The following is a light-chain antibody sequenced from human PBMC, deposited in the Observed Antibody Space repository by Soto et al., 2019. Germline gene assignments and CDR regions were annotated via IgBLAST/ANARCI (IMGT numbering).Light chain of an antibody. V-gene: IGKV1D-12*01. CDR1: QGVSTW. Sequence: DIQMTQSPASVSASVGDRVTITCRASQGVSTWVAWFQQKPGQAPKLLIYAASVLQSGVPSRFSGSGSGTEFTLTITSLQPDDSATYYCQQANSFPVTFGQGTKLEI. J-gene: IGKJ2*01. CDR2: AAS. CDR3: QQANSFPVT.